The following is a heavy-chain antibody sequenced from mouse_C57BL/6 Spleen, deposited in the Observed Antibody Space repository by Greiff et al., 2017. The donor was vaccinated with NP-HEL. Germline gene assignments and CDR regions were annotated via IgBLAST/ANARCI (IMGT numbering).Heavy chain of an antibody. CDR2: IDPSDSET. CDR1: GYTFTSYW. D-gene: IGHD2-12*01. V-gene: IGHV1-52*01. CDR3: ARGGIYSNDVGHFDY. Sequence: VKLQQPGAELVRPGSSVKLSCKASGYTFTSYWMHWVKQRPIQGLEWIGNIDPSDSETHYNQKFKDKATLTVDKSSSTAYMQLSSLTSEDSAVYYCARGGIYSNDVGHFDYWGQGTTLTVSS. J-gene: IGHJ2*01.